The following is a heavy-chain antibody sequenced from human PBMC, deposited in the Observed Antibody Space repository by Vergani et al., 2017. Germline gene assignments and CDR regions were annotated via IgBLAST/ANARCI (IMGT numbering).Heavy chain of an antibody. V-gene: IGHV3-7*03. J-gene: IGHJ4*02. CDR1: GFTFSSYW. CDR3: AKGLPGGPAPDY. Sequence: EVQLVESGGGLVQPGGSLRLSCAASGFTFSSYWMSWVRQAPGKGLEWVANIKQDGSEKYYVDSVKGRFTISRDNAKNSLYLQMNSLRAEDTALYYCAKGLPGGPAPDYWGQGTLVTVSS. D-gene: IGHD3-16*01. CDR2: IKQDGSEK.